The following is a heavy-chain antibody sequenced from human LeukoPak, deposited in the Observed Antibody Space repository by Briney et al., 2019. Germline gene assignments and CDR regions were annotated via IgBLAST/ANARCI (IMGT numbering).Heavy chain of an antibody. D-gene: IGHD6-13*01. CDR1: GGSFSGYY. V-gene: IGHV4-34*01. J-gene: IGHJ6*03. CDR3: ARVLAAAGPSPYSNYYYYYMDV. Sequence: SETLSLTCAVYGGSFSGYYWSWIRQPPGKGLEWIGEINHSGSTNYNPSLKSRVTISVDTSKNQFSLKLSSVTAADTAVYYCARVLAAAGPSPYSNYYYYYMDVWGKGTTVTVSS. CDR2: INHSGST.